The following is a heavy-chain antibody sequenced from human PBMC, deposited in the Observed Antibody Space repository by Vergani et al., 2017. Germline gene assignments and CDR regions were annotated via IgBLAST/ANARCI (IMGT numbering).Heavy chain of an antibody. Sequence: QVQLVESGAEVKKPGSSVKVSCKASGYTFTSYGISWVRQAPGXGLEWMGWIRAYKGNTNYAQKLQGRVTMTTDTSTRTAYMVRRSLRSDDTAVYYCAREVSSRGYDYDSSGYYYLYWYFDLWGRGTLVTVSS. J-gene: IGHJ2*01. V-gene: IGHV1-18*01. CDR3: AREVSSRGYDYDSSGYYYLYWYFDL. CDR1: GYTFTSYG. D-gene: IGHD3-22*01. CDR2: IRAYKGNT.